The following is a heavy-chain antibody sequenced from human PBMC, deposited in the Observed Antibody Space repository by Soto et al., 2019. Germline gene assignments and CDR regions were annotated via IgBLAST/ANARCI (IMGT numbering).Heavy chain of an antibody. Sequence: GGSLRLSCAASGFTFSSYEMNWVRQAPGKGLEWVSYISRTGSTINYADSVKVRFTISRDHAENSLYLQMNSLRAEDTAVYYCARDFRAARPGWYFVLWGRGTLVTVSS. CDR2: ISRTGSTI. V-gene: IGHV3-48*03. CDR3: ARDFRAARPGWYFVL. D-gene: IGHD6-6*01. CDR1: GFTFSSYE. J-gene: IGHJ2*01.